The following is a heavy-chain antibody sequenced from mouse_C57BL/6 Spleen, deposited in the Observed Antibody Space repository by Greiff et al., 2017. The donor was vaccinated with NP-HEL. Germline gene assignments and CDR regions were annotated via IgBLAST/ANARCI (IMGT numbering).Heavy chain of an antibody. D-gene: IGHD4-1*01. CDR1: GYTFTSYW. Sequence: QVQLQQPGAELVRPGSSVKLSCKASGYTFTSYWMHWVKQRPIQGLEWIGNIDPSDSETHYNQKFKDKATLTVDKSSSTAYMQLSSLTSEDSAVYYCARGGWDAGGYYFDYWGQGTTLTVSS. J-gene: IGHJ2*01. CDR3: ARGGWDAGGYYFDY. V-gene: IGHV1-52*01. CDR2: IDPSDSET.